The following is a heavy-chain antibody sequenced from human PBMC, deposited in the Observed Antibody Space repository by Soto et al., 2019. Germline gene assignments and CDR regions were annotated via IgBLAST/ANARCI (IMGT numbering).Heavy chain of an antibody. J-gene: IGHJ4*02. D-gene: IGHD4-17*01. CDR2: SCPTGTT. CDR3: ARLMTAVTTTFDY. Sequence: QVQLQESGPGLVKPSGTLSLTCTVSGGSISSDIWWGWDHQPPGKGLEQNGQSCPTGTTNYIPSLNSRVTMSVDRSQNQSSLRLTSVTAADTAVYYCARLMTAVTTTFDYWGQGTLVTVSS. CDR1: GGSISSDIW. V-gene: IGHV4-4*02.